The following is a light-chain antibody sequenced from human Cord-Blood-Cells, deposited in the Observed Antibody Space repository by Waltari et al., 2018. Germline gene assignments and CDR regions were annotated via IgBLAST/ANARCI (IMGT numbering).Light chain of an antibody. CDR3: SSYTSSSVV. J-gene: IGLJ2*01. CDR2: DVS. CDR1: SSDVGGYNY. V-gene: IGLV2-14*01. Sequence: QSALTPPASVSGSPGPSITISCTGTSSDVGGYNYVSWYQQHPGKAPQLMIYDVSHRPSVVSNRFSGSNSGNTASLTISGLQAEDEADYYCSSYTSSSVVFGGGTKLTVL.